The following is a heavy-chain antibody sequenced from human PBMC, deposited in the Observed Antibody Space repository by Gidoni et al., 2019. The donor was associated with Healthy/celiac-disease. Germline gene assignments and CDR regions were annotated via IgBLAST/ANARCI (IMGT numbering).Heavy chain of an antibody. V-gene: IGHV1-69*01. CDR3: ARVKGRLTVTTSHENWFDP. CDR1: GGTFSSYA. Sequence: QVQLVQSGEAVTKPGSSVKVSCKASGGTFSSYAISWVRQAPGHVLEWMGGIIPSFGTANYAQKCQGRVTITADESTSTAYMELSSLRSEDTAVYYCARVKGRLTVTTSHENWFDPWGQGTLVTVSS. D-gene: IGHD4-4*01. CDR2: IIPSFGTA. J-gene: IGHJ5*02.